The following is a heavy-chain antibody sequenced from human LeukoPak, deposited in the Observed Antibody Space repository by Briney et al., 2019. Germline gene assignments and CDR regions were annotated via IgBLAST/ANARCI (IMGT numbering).Heavy chain of an antibody. Sequence: PSETLSLTCTVSGGSISSSSYYWGWIRQPPGKGLEWIGSIYYSGSTYYNPSPKSRVTISVDTSKNQFSLKLSSVTAADTAVYYCASSRPYYYGSGSTFDYWGQGTLVTVSS. J-gene: IGHJ4*02. CDR2: IYYSGST. V-gene: IGHV4-39*07. D-gene: IGHD3-10*01. CDR1: GGSISSSSYY. CDR3: ASSRPYYYGSGSTFDY.